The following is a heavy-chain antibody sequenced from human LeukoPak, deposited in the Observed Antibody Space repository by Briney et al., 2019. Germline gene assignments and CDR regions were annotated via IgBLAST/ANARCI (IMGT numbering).Heavy chain of an antibody. CDR2: IWYDGSYK. CDR1: GFTFSDYG. V-gene: IGHV3-33*01. D-gene: IGHD6-13*01. CDR3: ASYSSSWEYFDY. Sequence: GGSLRLSCAASGFTFSDYGMHWVRQAPGKGLEWMAVIWYDGSYKYHVDSVKGRFTISRDNSKNTLSLQMNSLRAEDTAVYYCASYSSSWEYFDYWGQGTLVTVSS. J-gene: IGHJ4*02.